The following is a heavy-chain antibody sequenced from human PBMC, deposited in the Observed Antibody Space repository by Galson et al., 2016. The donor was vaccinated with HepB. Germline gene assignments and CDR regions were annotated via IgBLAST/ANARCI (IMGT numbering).Heavy chain of an antibody. Sequence: SVKVSCKASGSQFTNYSIQWVRQAPGQGLEWMATINPSAGDSIYAQRFQGRVTMTRDTSTSTVYMQLSSLRSEDTAVYYCARADGRGDAFEIWGQGTMVTVS. CDR3: ARADGRGDAFEI. CDR1: GSQFTNYS. J-gene: IGHJ3*02. CDR2: INPSAGDS. D-gene: IGHD3-10*01. V-gene: IGHV1-46*01.